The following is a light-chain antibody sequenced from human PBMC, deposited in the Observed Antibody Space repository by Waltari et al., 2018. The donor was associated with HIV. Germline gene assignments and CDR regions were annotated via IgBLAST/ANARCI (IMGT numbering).Light chain of an antibody. CDR1: QGLLTTNGNTY. V-gene: IGKV2-28*01. CDR3: MQGLQTPWT. Sequence: DNVMTQSPLSLPVTPGESAAISCRSSQGLLTTNGNTYFAWYLKKPGQSPQLLISLVSNRASGVPDRFSGSGSGTDFTLTISRVEAEDVGVYYCMQGLQTPWTFGQGTKVEIK. CDR2: LVS. J-gene: IGKJ1*01.